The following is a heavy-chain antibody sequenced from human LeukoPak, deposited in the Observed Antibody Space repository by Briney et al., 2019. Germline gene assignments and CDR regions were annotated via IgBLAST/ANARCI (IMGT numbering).Heavy chain of an antibody. CDR1: GGSISSSSYY. Sequence: SETLSLTCTVSGGSISSSSYYWGWIRQPPGKGLEWIGSIYYSGSTYYNPSLKSRVTISVDTSKNQFSLKLSSVTAADTAVYYCARRPKTYYDSSGYYHWGQGTLVTVSS. CDR3: ARRPKTYYDSSGYYH. D-gene: IGHD3-22*01. V-gene: IGHV4-39*01. CDR2: IYYSGST. J-gene: IGHJ5*02.